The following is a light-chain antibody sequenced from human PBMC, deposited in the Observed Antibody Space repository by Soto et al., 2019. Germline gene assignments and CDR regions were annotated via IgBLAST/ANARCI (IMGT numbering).Light chain of an antibody. J-gene: IGKJ5*01. V-gene: IGKV1-5*01. CDR3: QQYNEWPIT. Sequence: SQMTQSPSTLSGSVGDRVTLTCRASQTISRWLAWYQQKPGKAPKLLIYRASTRATGVSGRFSGSGSGTEFTLTITSLQSEDFAVYYCQQYNEWPITFGQGTRLEIK. CDR1: QTISRW. CDR2: RAS.